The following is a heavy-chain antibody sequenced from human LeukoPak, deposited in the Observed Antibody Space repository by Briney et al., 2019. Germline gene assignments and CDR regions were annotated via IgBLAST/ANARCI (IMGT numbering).Heavy chain of an antibody. Sequence: ASVKVSCKASGYTFTGYYMHWVRQAPGQGLEWMGWINPNSGGTNYAQKFQGRVTMTRDTSISTAYMELSSLRSEDTAVYYCALVGATYDAFDIWGQGTMVTVSS. CDR2: INPNSGGT. CDR3: ALVGATYDAFDI. CDR1: GYTFTGYY. J-gene: IGHJ3*02. V-gene: IGHV1-2*02. D-gene: IGHD1-26*01.